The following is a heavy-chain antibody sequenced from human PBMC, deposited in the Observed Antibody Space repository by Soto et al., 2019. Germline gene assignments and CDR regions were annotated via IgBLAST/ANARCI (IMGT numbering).Heavy chain of an antibody. V-gene: IGHV1-46*01. CDR3: ARDMRIQLWLLVPGPNWFDP. D-gene: IGHD5-18*01. J-gene: IGHJ5*02. CDR2: INPSGGST. CDR1: GYTFTSYY. Sequence: GASVKVSCKASGYTFTSYYMHWVRQAPGQGLEWMGIINPSGGSTSYAQKFQGRVTMTRDTSTSTVYMELSSLRSEDTAVYYCARDMRIQLWLLVPGPNWFDPWGQGTLVTVSS.